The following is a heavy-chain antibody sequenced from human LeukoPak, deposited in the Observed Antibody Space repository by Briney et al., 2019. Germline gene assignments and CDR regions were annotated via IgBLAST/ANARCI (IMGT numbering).Heavy chain of an antibody. D-gene: IGHD2-8*01. V-gene: IGHV4-39*01. CDR2: IYYGGST. CDR1: GGSIRSTTYY. CDR3: ARDRACSNGVCSYFDY. Sequence: SETLSLTCIVSGGSIRSTTYYWVWIRQPPGKGLEWIGSIYYGGSTWYNPSLKSRVTVSADTSKNQFSLKLTSVTAADTAVYYCARDRACSNGVCSYFDYWGQGTVVTVSS. J-gene: IGHJ4*02.